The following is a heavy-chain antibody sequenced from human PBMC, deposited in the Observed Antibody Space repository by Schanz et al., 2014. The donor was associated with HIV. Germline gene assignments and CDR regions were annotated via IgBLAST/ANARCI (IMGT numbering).Heavy chain of an antibody. D-gene: IGHD2-15*01. V-gene: IGHV4-34*01. CDR1: GVSFSGYD. J-gene: IGHJ5*02. CDR3: ARGLVNCSGGSCYSGWFDP. CDR2: INHSGST. Sequence: QVQLHQWGAGLLKPSETLSLTCAVYGVSFSGYDWSWIRQPPGKGLEWIGEINHSGSTNYNPSLKSRVTISVDPSKNQFSLQLSSVTAADTAVYYCARGLVNCSGGSCYSGWFDPWGQGNLVTVSS.